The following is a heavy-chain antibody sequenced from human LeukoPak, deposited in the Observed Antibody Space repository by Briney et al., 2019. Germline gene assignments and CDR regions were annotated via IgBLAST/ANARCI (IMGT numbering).Heavy chain of an antibody. J-gene: IGHJ3*02. D-gene: IGHD4-17*01. CDR3: ARDLVTVTKGFDI. CDR1: DDSFSSHY. V-gene: IGHV4-59*11. CDR2: ISYIGST. Sequence: SETLSLICAVSDDSFSSHYWTWIRQPPGKGLISYIGSTNYNPSLKSRVTISIDTSKNQFSLKLSSVTAADTAVYYCARDLVTVTKGFDIWGQGTMVSVSS.